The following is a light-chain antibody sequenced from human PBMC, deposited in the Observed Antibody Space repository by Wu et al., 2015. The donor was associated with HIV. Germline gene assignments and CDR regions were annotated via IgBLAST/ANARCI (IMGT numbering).Light chain of an antibody. Sequence: EIVLTQSPATLSLSPGERATLSCRASQSVNRYLAWYQQKPGQAPRLLIYDTSDRATGIPARFSGSGSGTDFTLTISSLEPEDFAVYYCQQGSDWPTFGGGTKV. CDR2: DTS. CDR3: QQGSDWPT. CDR1: QSVNRY. J-gene: IGKJ4*01. V-gene: IGKV3-11*01.